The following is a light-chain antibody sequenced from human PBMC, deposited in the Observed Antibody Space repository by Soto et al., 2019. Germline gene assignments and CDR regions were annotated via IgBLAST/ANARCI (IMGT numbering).Light chain of an antibody. Sequence: EIVMTQSPATQSVSPGERATFYSRASQSVSSNLAWYQQKPGQAPRLLIYGASIRATGIPARFSGSGSGTEFTLTISSLQSEDFAVYYCQHYTNWPPWTFGQGTKVDI. J-gene: IGKJ1*01. V-gene: IGKV3-15*01. CDR3: QHYTNWPPWT. CDR1: QSVSSN. CDR2: GAS.